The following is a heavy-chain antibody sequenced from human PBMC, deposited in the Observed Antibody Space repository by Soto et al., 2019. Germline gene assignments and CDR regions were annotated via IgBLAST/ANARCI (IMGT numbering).Heavy chain of an antibody. V-gene: IGHV1-2*04. J-gene: IGHJ6*02. D-gene: IGHD5-12*01. Sequence: ASVKVSCKASGYTFTGYYMHWVRQAPGQGLEWMGWINPNSGGTNYAQKFQGWVTMTRDTSISTAYMELSRLRSDDTAVYYCARDQLRDGYNYTYYYYGMDVWGQGTTVTVSS. CDR1: GYTFTGYY. CDR3: ARDQLRDGYNYTYYYYGMDV. CDR2: INPNSGGT.